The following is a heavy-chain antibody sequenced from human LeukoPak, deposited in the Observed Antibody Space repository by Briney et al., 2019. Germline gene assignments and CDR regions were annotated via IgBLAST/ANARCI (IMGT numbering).Heavy chain of an antibody. V-gene: IGHV1-24*01. CDR1: GYTLTELS. Sequence: ASVKVSCKVSGYTLTELSMHWVRQAPGKGLEWMGGFDPEDGETIYAQKFQGRVTMTRDTSTSTVYMELSSLRSEDTAVYYCARDHGSAYYRAPRHWGQGILVTVSS. D-gene: IGHD3-10*01. CDR2: FDPEDGET. CDR3: ARDHGSAYYRAPRH. J-gene: IGHJ4*02.